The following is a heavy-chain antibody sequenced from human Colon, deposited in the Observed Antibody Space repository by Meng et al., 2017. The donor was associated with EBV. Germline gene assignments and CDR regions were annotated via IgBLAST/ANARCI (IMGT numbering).Heavy chain of an antibody. CDR3: ARDHFYDTSGSFDY. D-gene: IGHD3-22*01. CDR2: IHYSGNS. Sequence: QVQLQESGPGLVKPSETLSLTCTVSGGSVSSSRYHWSWIRQPPGKGLEWIGYIHYSGNSNYNPSLKSRVIILVDSSNNQFSLKMRSVTAADTAVYYCARDHFYDTSGSFDYWGQGTLVTVSS. CDR1: GGSVSSSRYH. J-gene: IGHJ4*02. V-gene: IGHV4-61*01.